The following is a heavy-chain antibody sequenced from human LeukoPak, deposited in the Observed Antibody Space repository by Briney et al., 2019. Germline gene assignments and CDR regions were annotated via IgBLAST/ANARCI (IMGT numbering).Heavy chain of an antibody. CDR1: GGSISSSSYY. CDR2: IYYSGST. J-gene: IGHJ4*02. V-gene: IGHV4-39*07. Sequence: SETLSLTCTVSGGSISSSSYYWGWIRQPPGKGLEWIGSIYYSGSTYYNPSLKSRVTISVDTSKNQFSLKLSSVTAADTAVYYCASTDVYSYGPFGYWGQGTLVTVSS. CDR3: ASTDVYSYGPFGY. D-gene: IGHD5-18*01.